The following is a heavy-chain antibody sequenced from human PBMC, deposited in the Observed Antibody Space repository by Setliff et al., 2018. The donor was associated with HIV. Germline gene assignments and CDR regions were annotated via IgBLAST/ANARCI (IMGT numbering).Heavy chain of an antibody. J-gene: IGHJ4*02. Sequence: PSETLSLTCAVYGGSFSGYYWSWIRQPPGKGLEWIGEINHSGSTNYNPSLKSRVTISVDTSKNQFSLKLSSVTAADTAVYYCAKDRKLVVTATNYLFDYWGQGTLVTVSS. V-gene: IGHV4-34*01. CDR3: AKDRKLVVTATNYLFDY. CDR1: GGSFSGYY. D-gene: IGHD2-15*01. CDR2: INHSGST.